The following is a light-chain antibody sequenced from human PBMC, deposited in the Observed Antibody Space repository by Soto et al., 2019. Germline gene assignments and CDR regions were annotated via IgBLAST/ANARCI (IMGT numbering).Light chain of an antibody. CDR2: GAS. V-gene: IGKV3-15*01. CDR3: QQYNNWPPYT. Sequence: EIVMTQSPATLSMSPGESATLSCWASQSVGSNLAWYQQKPGQAPRLLIYGASTRATGIPARFSGSGSGTEFTLIISSLQSEDFAVYYCQQYNNWPPYTFGQGTKLEIK. J-gene: IGKJ2*01. CDR1: QSVGSN.